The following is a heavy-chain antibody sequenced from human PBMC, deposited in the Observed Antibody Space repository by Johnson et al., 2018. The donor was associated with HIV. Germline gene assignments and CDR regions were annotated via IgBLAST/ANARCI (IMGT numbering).Heavy chain of an antibody. V-gene: IGHV3-64*01. D-gene: IGHD2-15*01. CDR1: GFTFNSYA. J-gene: IGHJ3*02. CDR2: ITSNGGST. Sequence: VQVLESGGGLVQPGGSLRLSCAASGFTFNSYAMHWVRQAPGKGLEYVSTITSNGGSTYYANSVKGRFTISRDNSKNTLYLQMGSLRAEDMAVYYCARGAIVVAAPGAFDIWGQGTMVTVSS. CDR3: ARGAIVVAAPGAFDI.